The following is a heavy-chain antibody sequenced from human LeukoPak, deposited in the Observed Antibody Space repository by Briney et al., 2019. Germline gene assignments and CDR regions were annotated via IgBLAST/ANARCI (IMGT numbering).Heavy chain of an antibody. Sequence: GGSLRLSCAASGFTFSSYAMHWVRQAPGKGLEWVAVISYDGSNKYYADSVKGRFTISRDNSKNTLYLQMNSLRAEDTAVYHCARMWQLVRRGPFDYWGQGTLVTVSS. CDR3: ARMWQLVRRGPFDY. CDR2: ISYDGSNK. CDR1: GFTFSSYA. V-gene: IGHV3-30*01. J-gene: IGHJ4*02. D-gene: IGHD6-6*01.